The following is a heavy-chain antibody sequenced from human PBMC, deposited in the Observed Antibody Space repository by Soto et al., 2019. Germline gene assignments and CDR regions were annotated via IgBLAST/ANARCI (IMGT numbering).Heavy chain of an antibody. Sequence: GGSLRLSCAASGFRFSSFALSWVRQSPGKGLEWVAAVSGRGGDTYYANSVKGRFTISRDNSQNTLFLQMNSLRAEDSAIYYCAKDPNYDFWSGFSAVYFDYWGQGTLVTVSS. V-gene: IGHV3-23*01. J-gene: IGHJ4*02. D-gene: IGHD3-3*01. CDR2: VSGRGGDT. CDR3: AKDPNYDFWSGFSAVYFDY. CDR1: GFRFSSFA.